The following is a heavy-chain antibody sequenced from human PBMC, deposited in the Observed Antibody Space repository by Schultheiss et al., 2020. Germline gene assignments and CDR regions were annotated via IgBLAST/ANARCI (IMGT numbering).Heavy chain of an antibody. CDR1: GGSFSGYY. V-gene: IGHV4-34*01. Sequence: SETLSLTCAVYGGSFSGYYWTWIRQPPGKGLEWIGEINHSGGSNYNPSLKSRVTISVDTSKNQFSLKLSSVTAADTAVYYCARGFRPRYYYYYMDVWGKGTKVTVSS. CDR3: ARGFRPRYYYYYMDV. CDR2: INHSGGS. D-gene: IGHD2/OR15-2a*01. J-gene: IGHJ6*03.